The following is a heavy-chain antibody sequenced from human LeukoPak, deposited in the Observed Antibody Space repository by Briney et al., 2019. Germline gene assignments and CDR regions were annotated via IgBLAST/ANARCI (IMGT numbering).Heavy chain of an antibody. CDR3: ARTGTNAWFDP. V-gene: IGHV3-30-3*01. CDR1: GFTFSSYA. D-gene: IGHD1-14*01. J-gene: IGHJ5*02. Sequence: GGSLRLSCAASGFTFSSYAMHWVRQAPSKGLERVAVISYDGSNKYYADSVKGRFTISRDNSKNTLYLQMNSLRAEDTAVYYCARTGTNAWFDPWGQGTLVTVSS. CDR2: ISYDGSNK.